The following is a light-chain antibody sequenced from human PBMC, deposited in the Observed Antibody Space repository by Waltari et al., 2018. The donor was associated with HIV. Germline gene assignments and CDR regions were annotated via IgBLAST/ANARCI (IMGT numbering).Light chain of an antibody. CDR3: QTWGAGIVV. CDR2: LNSDGSH. Sequence: QLVLTQSPSASASLGASVKLTCTLSSAHSIYAFALPHQQPEQGPRALMKLNSDGSHRKGDGIPDRFSGSASGAERYLTISNVQSEDEGTYYCQTWGAGIVVFGGGTRLSVL. J-gene: IGLJ2*01. V-gene: IGLV4-69*01. CDR1: SAHSIYA.